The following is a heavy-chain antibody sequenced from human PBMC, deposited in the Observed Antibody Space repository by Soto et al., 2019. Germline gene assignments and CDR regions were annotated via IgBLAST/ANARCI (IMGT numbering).Heavy chain of an antibody. CDR3: ARVVSPMDYDSSGYYYHYYYYGMDV. V-gene: IGHV1-46*01. D-gene: IGHD3-22*01. Sequence: ASVKVSCKASGYTFTNYYMHWVRQAPGQGLEWMGIINTSGGSTSYAQKFQGRVTMTRDTSTSTVYMELSSLRSEDTAVYYCARVVSPMDYDSSGYYYHYYYYGMDVWRQGTTVTVSS. CDR1: GYTFTNYY. J-gene: IGHJ6*02. CDR2: INTSGGST.